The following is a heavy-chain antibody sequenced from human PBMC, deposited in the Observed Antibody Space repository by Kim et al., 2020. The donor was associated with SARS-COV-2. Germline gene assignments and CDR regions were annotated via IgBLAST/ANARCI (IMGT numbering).Heavy chain of an antibody. J-gene: IGHJ6*02. CDR2: IYSDGSVT. CDR1: GFSFSSSW. V-gene: IGHV3-74*01. Sequence: GGSLRLSCAASGFSFSSSWMHWVRQAPGKGLVWVSRIYSDGSVTTYADSVKGRFTISRDNAKNTLYLQMNSLRAEDTAVYFCARASSYALAVCSQGTTVT. CDR3: ARASSYALAV.